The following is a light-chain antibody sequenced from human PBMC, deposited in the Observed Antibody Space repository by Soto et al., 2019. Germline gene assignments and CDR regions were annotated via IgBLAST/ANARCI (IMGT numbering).Light chain of an antibody. J-gene: IGKJ4*01. V-gene: IGKV3-20*01. CDR2: DAF. Sequence: EIVLTQSPGTLSLSPGDSATLSCRASQSVSRNYLAWYQQKPGQAPRLLIFDAFSRATGIPDRFSGSGSETDFTLTISRLEAEDFAVYHCQQYGTSPLTFGGGTKLEIK. CDR1: QSVSRNY. CDR3: QQYGTSPLT.